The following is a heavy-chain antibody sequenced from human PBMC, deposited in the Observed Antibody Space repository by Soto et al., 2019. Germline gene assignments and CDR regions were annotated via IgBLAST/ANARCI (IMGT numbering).Heavy chain of an antibody. Sequence: SETLSLTCTVSGGSISSYYWSWIRQPPGKGLEWIGYIYYSGSTNYNPSLKSRVTISVDTSKNQFSLKLSSVTAADTAVYYCARGPVATPDFDYWGQGTLVTVSS. CDR2: IYYSGST. J-gene: IGHJ4*02. CDR3: ARGPVATPDFDY. V-gene: IGHV4-59*01. CDR1: GGSISSYY. D-gene: IGHD5-12*01.